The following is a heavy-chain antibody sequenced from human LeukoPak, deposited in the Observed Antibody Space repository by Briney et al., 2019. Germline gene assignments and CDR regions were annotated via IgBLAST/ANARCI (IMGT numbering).Heavy chain of an antibody. CDR2: IYHSGST. Sequence: SETLSLTCAVSGGSISSSNWWSWVRQPPGKGLEWIGEIYHSGSTNYNPSLKSRVTISVDKSKNQFSLKLSSVTAADTAVYYCARGFKGLWFGESYPYFDYWGQGTLVTVSS. CDR1: GGSISSSNW. J-gene: IGHJ4*02. V-gene: IGHV4-4*02. D-gene: IGHD3-10*01. CDR3: ARGFKGLWFGESYPYFDY.